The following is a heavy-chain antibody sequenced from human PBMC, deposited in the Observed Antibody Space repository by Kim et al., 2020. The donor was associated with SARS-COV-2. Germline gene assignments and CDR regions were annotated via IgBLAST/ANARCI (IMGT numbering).Heavy chain of an antibody. CDR3: ARSCCRGGRRDPFDI. J-gene: IGHJ3*02. CDR1: EFSISSNY. V-gene: IGHV3-53*01. Sequence: GGSLRLSCAASEFSISSNYMNWVRQAAGKGLEWVSIIYTGGGTSYAGSVKGRFTISRDNSRNTVYLEMNSLRADDTAIYYCARSCCRGGRRDPFDIWGQGTMVTISS. CDR2: IYTGGGT. D-gene: IGHD1-26*01.